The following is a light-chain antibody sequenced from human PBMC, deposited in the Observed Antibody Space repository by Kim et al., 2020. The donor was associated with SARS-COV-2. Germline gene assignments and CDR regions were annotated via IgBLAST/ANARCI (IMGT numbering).Light chain of an antibody. Sequence: AAVGDRVTITCRASQGISNYLAWYQQKPGKVPKLLIHGASTLLSGVPSRFSGSGSGTDFTLTISSLQPEDVATYYCKKYNSAPIAFGQGTRLEIK. V-gene: IGKV1-27*01. CDR2: GAS. J-gene: IGKJ5*01. CDR3: KKYNSAPIA. CDR1: QGISNY.